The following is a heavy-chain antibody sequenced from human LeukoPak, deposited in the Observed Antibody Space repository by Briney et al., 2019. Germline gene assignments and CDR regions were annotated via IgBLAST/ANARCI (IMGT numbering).Heavy chain of an antibody. CDR2: IWYDGSNK. D-gene: IGHD6-19*01. V-gene: IGHV3-33*01. CDR1: GFTFSSYG. Sequence: PGRSLRLSCAASGFTFSSYGMHWVRQAPGKGLEWVAVIWYDGSNKYYADSVKGRFTISRDNSKNTLYLQMNSLRAEDTAVYYCARSYSSGWYYYYGMDVWGQGTTVTVSS. J-gene: IGHJ6*02. CDR3: ARSYSSGWYYYYGMDV.